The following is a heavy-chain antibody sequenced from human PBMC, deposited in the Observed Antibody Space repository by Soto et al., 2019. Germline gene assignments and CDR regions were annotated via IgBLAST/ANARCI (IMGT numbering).Heavy chain of an antibody. D-gene: IGHD6-19*01. J-gene: IGHJ4*02. V-gene: IGHV4-59*01. Sequence: QVQLQEAGPGLVKPSETLSLTCTVSGDSMNPYYWSWIRQPPGQGLEWIGYIYFSGSTNFNPSLKCRVTLSLATSKRQFFLNLTPVTAADTAVYYCARASAVTGSHWGERGRGTLVTVSS. CDR2: IYFSGST. CDR1: GDSMNPYY. CDR3: ARASAVTGSHWGE.